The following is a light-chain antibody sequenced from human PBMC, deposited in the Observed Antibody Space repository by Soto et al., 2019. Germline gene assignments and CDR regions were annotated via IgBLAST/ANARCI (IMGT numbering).Light chain of an antibody. CDR3: QQYNTWPPIT. J-gene: IGKJ5*01. CDR2: GAS. Sequence: EIVMTQSPATLSVSPGERPTLSCRASQNVRSNLAWYQQKPGQAPRLLIYGASTRATGIPARFSASGSGTEFPLTISSLQSEDFGVYYCQQYNTWPPITFGQGTRLAIK. CDR1: QNVRSN. V-gene: IGKV3-15*01.